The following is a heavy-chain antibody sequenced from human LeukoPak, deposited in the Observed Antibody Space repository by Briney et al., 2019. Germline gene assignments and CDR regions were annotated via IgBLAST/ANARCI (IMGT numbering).Heavy chain of an antibody. J-gene: IGHJ6*03. V-gene: IGHV4-61*02. CDR2: IYTSGST. Sequence: SQTLSLTCTVSGGSISSGSYYWSWIRQPAGKGLEWIGRIYTSGSTNYNPSLKSRVTISVDTSKNQFSLKLSSVTAADTALYYCARDRLNYYDSSGYYYMYYYMDVWGKGTTVTISS. D-gene: IGHD3-22*01. CDR1: GGSISSGSYY. CDR3: ARDRLNYYDSSGYYYMYYYMDV.